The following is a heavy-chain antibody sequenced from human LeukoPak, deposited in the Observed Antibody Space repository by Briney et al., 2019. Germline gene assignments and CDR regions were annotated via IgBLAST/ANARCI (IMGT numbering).Heavy chain of an antibody. Sequence: GGSLRLSCAASGFTFSTYSMNWVRQAPGKGLEWVSSISSSSSYIYYADSVKGRFTISRDNAKNSQYLHMKSLRADDTAVYYCARRGFLTPTTGHGMDVWGQGTTVTVSS. V-gene: IGHV3-21*01. CDR1: GFTFSTYS. CDR3: ARRGFLTPTTGHGMDV. J-gene: IGHJ6*02. CDR2: ISSSSSYI. D-gene: IGHD3-9*01.